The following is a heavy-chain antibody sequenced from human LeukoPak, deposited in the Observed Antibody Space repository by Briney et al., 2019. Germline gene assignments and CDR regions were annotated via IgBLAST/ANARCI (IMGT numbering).Heavy chain of an antibody. CDR2: IYRSGST. J-gene: IGHJ4*02. CDR1: GYSISSAYY. Sequence: SETLSLTCTVSGYSISSAYYWGWMRQPPGQGLEWIGSIYRSGSTYYNTSLKSRVTISVDTSNNQLSLKLSSVTAADTAVYYCARDNTVITGFDYWGQGTLVTVSS. CDR3: ARDNTVITGFDY. D-gene: IGHD4-17*01. V-gene: IGHV4-38-2*02.